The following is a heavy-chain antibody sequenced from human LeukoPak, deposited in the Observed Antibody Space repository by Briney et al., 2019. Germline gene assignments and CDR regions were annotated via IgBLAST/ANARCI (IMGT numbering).Heavy chain of an antibody. Sequence: ASVKVSCKPSRYTFPGYYMHWVRETPGQGLEWMGWINPSTGDTTYAQKFQGRVTLTKVTSISTVYMDLNSLRSDDTAVYYCASGYYGSSGNFDPWGQGTLVAVSS. CDR3: ASGYYGSSGNFDP. J-gene: IGHJ5*02. CDR2: INPSTGDT. CDR1: RYTFPGYY. D-gene: IGHD3-22*01. V-gene: IGHV1-2*02.